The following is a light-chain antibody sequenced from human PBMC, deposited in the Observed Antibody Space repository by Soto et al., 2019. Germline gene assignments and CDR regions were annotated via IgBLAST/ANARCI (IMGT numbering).Light chain of an antibody. Sequence: QSVLTQPASVSGSPGQSITISCTGTSSDIAHYDYVSWYQQHPGKAPKLMIYHVTYRPSGVSNRYSGSKSGNSASLTISGGEADDEADYYCCPLSASDDSVFGSGSKVTV. V-gene: IGLV2-14*03. CDR3: CPLSASDDSV. CDR2: HVT. J-gene: IGLJ1*01. CDR1: SSDIAHYDY.